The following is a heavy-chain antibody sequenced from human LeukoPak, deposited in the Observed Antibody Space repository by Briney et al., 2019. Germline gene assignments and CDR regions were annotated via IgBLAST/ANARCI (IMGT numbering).Heavy chain of an antibody. CDR1: GFTFSSYR. CDR2: ISSSSSTI. J-gene: IGHJ4*02. CDR3: ARDLDSSAYTFDY. D-gene: IGHD3-22*01. V-gene: IGHV3-48*02. Sequence: GGSLRLSCAASGFTFSSYRMNWVRQAPGKGLEWVSYISSSSSTIYYADSVKGRFTISRDNAKNSLYLQMNSLRDEDTAVYFCARDLDSSAYTFDYWGQGTLVTVSS.